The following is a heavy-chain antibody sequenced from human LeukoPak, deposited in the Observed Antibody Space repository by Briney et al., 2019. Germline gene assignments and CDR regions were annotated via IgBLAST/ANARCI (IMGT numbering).Heavy chain of an antibody. CDR3: ARDLTVVTPI. Sequence: GGSLRLSCAASGFTFSSYSMNWVRQAPGKGLEWVSSISSSSSYIYYADSVKGRFTISRDNAKSSLYLQMNSLRAEDTAVYYCARDLTVVTPIWGQGTLVTVSS. CDR1: GFTFSSYS. J-gene: IGHJ4*02. V-gene: IGHV3-21*01. CDR2: ISSSSSYI. D-gene: IGHD4-23*01.